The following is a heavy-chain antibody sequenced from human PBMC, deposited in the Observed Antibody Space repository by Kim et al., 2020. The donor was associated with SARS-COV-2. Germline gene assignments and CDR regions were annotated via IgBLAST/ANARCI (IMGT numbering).Heavy chain of an antibody. CDR1: GFTFSSYD. CDR2: IVTAGDT. V-gene: IGHV3-13*01. Sequence: GGSLRLSCAASGFTFSSYDMHWVRQAPGKGLEWVSDIVTAGDTNYQGSVKGRITISSENAKNSLYHQMNSLRAGDTAVYYCARAVPRIAAAGYYYYYGMDVGGRGTTVTAS. D-gene: IGHD6-13*01. CDR3: ARAVPRIAAAGYYYYYGMDV. J-gene: IGHJ6*02.